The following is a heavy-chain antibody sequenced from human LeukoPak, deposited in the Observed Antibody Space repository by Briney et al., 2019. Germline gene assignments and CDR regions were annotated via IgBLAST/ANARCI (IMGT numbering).Heavy chain of an antibody. Sequence: GGSLRLSCAASGLTFSSYWMRWVRQAPGKGLEWVAFIRYDGSNKYYADFVKGRFTISRDNSKNTLYVQMNSLRGEDTAVYYCATNPIVGATIDYWGQGTLVTVSS. V-gene: IGHV3-30*02. CDR3: ATNPIVGATIDY. D-gene: IGHD1-26*01. CDR1: GLTFSSYW. J-gene: IGHJ4*02. CDR2: IRYDGSNK.